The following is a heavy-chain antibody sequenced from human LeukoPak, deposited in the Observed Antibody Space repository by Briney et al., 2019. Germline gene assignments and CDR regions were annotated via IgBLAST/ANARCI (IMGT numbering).Heavy chain of an antibody. D-gene: IGHD5-12*01. CDR2: IKEDGREK. Sequence: PGGSLRLSCATSGFTFSSSWMSWVRQAPGKGLECVANIKEDGREKYYVDSVKGRFTISRDNAKNSLYLQMSSLRAEDTAVYYCARWYSGYDYLYIPAGHDYWGQGTLVTVSS. CDR3: ARWYSGYDYLYIPAGHDY. J-gene: IGHJ4*02. V-gene: IGHV3-7*01. CDR1: GFTFSSSW.